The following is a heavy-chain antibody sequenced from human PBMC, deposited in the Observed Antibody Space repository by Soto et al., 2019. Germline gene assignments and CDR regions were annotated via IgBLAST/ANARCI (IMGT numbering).Heavy chain of an antibody. CDR2: ISYDGSNK. CDR1: GFTFSSYG. CDR3: AKGDGYKTRETAIDY. V-gene: IGHV3-30*18. J-gene: IGHJ4*02. D-gene: IGHD5-12*01. Sequence: QVQLVESGGGVVQPGRSLRLSCAASGFTFSSYGMHWVRQAPGKGLEWVAVISYDGSNKYYADSVKGRFTISRDNSKNTLYLQMNSLRAEDSAVYYCAKGDGYKTRETAIDYWGQGTLVTVSS.